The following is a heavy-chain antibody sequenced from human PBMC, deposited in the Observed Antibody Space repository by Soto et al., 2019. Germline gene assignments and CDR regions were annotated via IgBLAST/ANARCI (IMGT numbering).Heavy chain of an antibody. CDR1: GGTFGPYT. D-gene: IGHD3-10*01. CDR2: IIPFHGVT. V-gene: IGHV1-69*08. CDR3: TRDWEITVSTWSFGGF. J-gene: IGHJ4*02. Sequence: QVQLVQSGAEVKKPGSSVKVSCKASGGTFGPYTINWVRQAPGQGLEWMGRIIPFHGVTNYAQKFQARVTITADKSTSTAYMELSGLRFKDTAMYYCTRDWEITVSTWSFGGFWGRGTLVTVSS.